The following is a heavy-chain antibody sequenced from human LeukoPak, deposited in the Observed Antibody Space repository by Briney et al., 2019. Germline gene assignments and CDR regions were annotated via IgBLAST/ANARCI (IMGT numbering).Heavy chain of an antibody. D-gene: IGHD3-22*01. Sequence: PSETLSLTCAVYGGSFSGYYWSWIRQPPGKGLEWIGEINHSGSTNYNPSLKSRVTISVDTSKNQFSLKLSSVTAADTAVYYCARGHDSSGYYLYFDYWGQGTLVTVSS. V-gene: IGHV4-34*01. CDR2: INHSGST. CDR3: ARGHDSSGYYLYFDY. J-gene: IGHJ4*02. CDR1: GGSFSGYY.